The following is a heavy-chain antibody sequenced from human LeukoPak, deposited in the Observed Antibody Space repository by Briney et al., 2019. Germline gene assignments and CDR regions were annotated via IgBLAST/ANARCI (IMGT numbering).Heavy chain of an antibody. CDR2: ISYDGSNK. CDR1: GFTFSSYA. CDR3: AKDKEAFLDY. Sequence: PGGSLRLSCAASGFTFSSYAMHWVRQAPGKGLEWEAVISYDGSNKYYADSVKGRFTISRDNSKNTLYLQMNSLRAEDTAVYYCAKDKEAFLDYWGQGTLVTVSS. V-gene: IGHV3-30-3*01. J-gene: IGHJ4*02.